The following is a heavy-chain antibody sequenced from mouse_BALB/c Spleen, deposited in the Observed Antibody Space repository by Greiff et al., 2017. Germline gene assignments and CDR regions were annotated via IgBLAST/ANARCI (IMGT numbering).Heavy chain of an antibody. CDR1: GFTFSSFG. CDR2: ISSGSSTI. CDR3: ARPGNYGFAY. Sequence: EVQRVESGGGLVQPGGSRKLSCAASGFTFSSFGMHWVRQAPEKGLEWVAYISSGSSTIYYADTVKGRFTISRDNPKNTLFLQMTSLRSEDTAMYYCARPGNYGFAYWGQGTLVTVSA. J-gene: IGHJ3*01. V-gene: IGHV5-17*02. D-gene: IGHD2-1*01.